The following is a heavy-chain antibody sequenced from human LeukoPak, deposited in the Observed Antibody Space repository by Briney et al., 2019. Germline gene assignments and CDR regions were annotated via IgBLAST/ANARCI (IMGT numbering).Heavy chain of an antibody. CDR3: ATSFRAVNWFDP. V-gene: IGHV1-46*01. CDR1: GYTFTRYY. CDR2: INPSGGST. D-gene: IGHD3-10*01. J-gene: IGHJ5*02. Sequence: ASVKVSCKASGYTFTRYYMNWVRQAPGQGLDWMGIINPSGGSTNYAQKFQGRVTMTRDTSTSTIYMEVSSLRSEDTAVYYCATSFRAVNWFDPWGQGTLVTVSS.